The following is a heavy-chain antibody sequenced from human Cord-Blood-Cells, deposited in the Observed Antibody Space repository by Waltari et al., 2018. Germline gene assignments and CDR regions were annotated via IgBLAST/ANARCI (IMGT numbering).Heavy chain of an antibody. Sequence: QVQLVQSGAEVKKPGASVKVSCKVSGYTLTELSMHWVRQAPGKGLEWMGGFEPEDGETIYAQKFQGRVTMTEDTSTDSAYMELSSLRSEDTAVYYCATDKALVDTAMVPDAFDIWGQGTMVTGSS. CDR1: GYTLTELS. CDR2: FEPEDGET. V-gene: IGHV1-24*01. J-gene: IGHJ3*02. D-gene: IGHD5-18*01. CDR3: ATDKALVDTAMVPDAFDI.